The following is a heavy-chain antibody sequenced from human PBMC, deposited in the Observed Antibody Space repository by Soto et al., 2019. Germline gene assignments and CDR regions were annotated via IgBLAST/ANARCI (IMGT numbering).Heavy chain of an antibody. CDR2: SSGSGGST. CDR3: AKLFRGTGTTFDC. D-gene: IGHD1-1*01. J-gene: IGHJ4*02. CDR1: GFTFSSYA. V-gene: IGHV3-23*01. Sequence: PGGSMRLSCAASGFTFSSYAMSWVRQAPGKGLEWVSASSGSGGSTYYADSVKGRFTISRDNSKNTRYLQMNSLRAEDTAVYYCAKLFRGTGTTFDCWGQGTLVAVSS.